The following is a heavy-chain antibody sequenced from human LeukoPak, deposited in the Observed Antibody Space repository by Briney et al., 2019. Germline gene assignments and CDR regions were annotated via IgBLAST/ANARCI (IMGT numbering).Heavy chain of an antibody. D-gene: IGHD3-10*01. Sequence: SETLSLTCTVSGYSITSAYYWGWIRQPPGKGLEWIGSIYYSGSTYYNPSLKSRVTISVDTSKNQFSLKLSSVTAADTAVYYCARHGSSDGSGGPVVPYYYYYMDVWGKGTTVTISS. CDR1: GYSITSAYY. CDR3: ARHGSSDGSGGPVVPYYYYYMDV. CDR2: IYYSGST. J-gene: IGHJ6*03. V-gene: IGHV4-38-2*02.